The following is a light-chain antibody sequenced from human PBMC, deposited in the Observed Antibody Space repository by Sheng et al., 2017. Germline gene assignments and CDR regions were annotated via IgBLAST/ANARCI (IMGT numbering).Light chain of an antibody. CDR2: DAS. CDR3: QQYGSSPWT. Sequence: EIVLTQSPGTLSLSPGERATLSCRASQSVSSDYFAWYQQKPGQAPRLLIYDASSRAAGIPDRFSGSGSGTDFALTISRLEPEDFAVYYCQQYGSSPWTFGQGTKLEIK. V-gene: IGKV3-20*01. CDR1: QSVSSDY. J-gene: IGKJ2*01.